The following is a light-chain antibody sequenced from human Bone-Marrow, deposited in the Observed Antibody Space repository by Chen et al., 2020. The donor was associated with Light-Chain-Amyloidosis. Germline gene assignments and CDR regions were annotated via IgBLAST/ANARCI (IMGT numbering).Light chain of an antibody. J-gene: IGKJ4*01. CDR3: QQYGTSPLT. CDR2: GSS. Sequence: EIVLTQSPGTLSLSPGEGANLSCRASQTISSHYLTWYQQKFGQAPRLLIYGSSSRATGIPDRFTGSGSGTDFPLTSNRLEPEDFAMYYCQQYGTSPLTFGGGTKVEIK. V-gene: IGKV3-20*01. CDR1: QTISSHY.